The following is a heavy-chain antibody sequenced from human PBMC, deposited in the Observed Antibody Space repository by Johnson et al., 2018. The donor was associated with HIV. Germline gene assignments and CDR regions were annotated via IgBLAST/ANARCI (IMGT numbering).Heavy chain of an antibody. CDR3: ARTQVVYAHFDI. CDR2: ISYDGSNK. J-gene: IGHJ3*02. CDR1: GFTFDDYG. Sequence: QVQLVESGGGVVRPGGSLRLSCAASGFTFDDYGMSWVRQAPGKGLEGVAVISYDGSNKYYADSVKGRFTISRDNSKNTLYLQMNSLRAEDTAVYYCARTQVVYAHFDIWGQWTMVTVSS. V-gene: IGHV3-30*03. D-gene: IGHD2-8*02.